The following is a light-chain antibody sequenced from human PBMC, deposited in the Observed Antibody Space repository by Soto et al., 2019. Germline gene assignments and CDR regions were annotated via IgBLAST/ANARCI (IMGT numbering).Light chain of an antibody. V-gene: IGKV3-15*01. CDR2: GAS. J-gene: IGKJ2*01. CDR1: QSVTSN. Sequence: EIVMTQSPATLSMSPGERATLSCRASQSVTSNLAWYQHKPGQAPRLLIYGASTRATGIPARFSGSGFGTDFTLTINSLKSEDSEVYYCHQFNNWPPYTFGQGTKLEIK. CDR3: HQFNNWPPYT.